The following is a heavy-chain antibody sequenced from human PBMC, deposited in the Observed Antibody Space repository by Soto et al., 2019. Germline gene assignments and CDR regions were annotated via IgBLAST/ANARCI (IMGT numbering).Heavy chain of an antibody. J-gene: IGHJ4*02. V-gene: IGHV3-66*01. CDR2: IYSGGST. CDR1: GFTVSSNY. Sequence: EVQLVESGGGLVQPGGSLRLSCAASGFTVSSNYMSWVRQAPGKGLEWVSVIYSGGSTYYADSVKGRFTISRDNSKNTLYLQMNSLRAEDTAVYYCARYCSGGSCYSGYDYWGQGTLVTVSS. CDR3: ARYCSGGSCYSGYDY. D-gene: IGHD2-15*01.